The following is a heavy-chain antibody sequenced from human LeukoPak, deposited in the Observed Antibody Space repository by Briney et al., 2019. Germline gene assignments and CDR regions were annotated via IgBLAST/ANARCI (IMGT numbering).Heavy chain of an antibody. CDR3: AREKAYNDFLSDLDY. J-gene: IGHJ4*02. D-gene: IGHD3-3*01. CDR2: IKQDGSEK. V-gene: IGHV3-7*01. Sequence: GGSLRLSCAASGFTFSSYWMSWVRQAPGKGLEWVANIKQDGSEKYYVDSVKGRFTISRDNAKNSLYLQMNSLRAEDTAVYYCAREKAYNDFLSDLDYWGQGTLVTVSS. CDR1: GFTFSSYW.